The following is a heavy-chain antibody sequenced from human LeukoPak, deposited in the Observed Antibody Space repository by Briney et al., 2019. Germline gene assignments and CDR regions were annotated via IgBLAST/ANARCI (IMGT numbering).Heavy chain of an antibody. CDR3: AKDQYSSGWYYFDY. D-gene: IGHD6-19*01. CDR1: GFTFDDYG. V-gene: IGHV3-20*04. Sequence: PGGSLRLSCAASGFTFDDYGMSWVRQAPGKGLEWVSGINWNGGSTGYADSVKGRFTISRDNAKNSLYLQMNSLRAEDMALYYCAKDQYSSGWYYFDYWGQGTLVTVSS. CDR2: INWNGGST. J-gene: IGHJ4*02.